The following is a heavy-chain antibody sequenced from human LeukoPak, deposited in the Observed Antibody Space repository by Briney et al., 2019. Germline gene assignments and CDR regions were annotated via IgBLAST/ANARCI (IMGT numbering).Heavy chain of an antibody. CDR1: GFTFSSYA. J-gene: IGHJ4*02. V-gene: IGHV3-30-3*02. CDR2: ISYDGSNK. CDR3: AKLVPGDCSGGSCYFYYFDY. D-gene: IGHD2-15*01. Sequence: GGSLRLSCAASGFTFSSYAMHWVRQAPGKGLEWVAVISYDGSNKYYADSVKGRFTISRDNSKNTLYLQMNSLRAEDTAVYYCAKLVPGDCSGGSCYFYYFDYWGQGTLVTVSS.